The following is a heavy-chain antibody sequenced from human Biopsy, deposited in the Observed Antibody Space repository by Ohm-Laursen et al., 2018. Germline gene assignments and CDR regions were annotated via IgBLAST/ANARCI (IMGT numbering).Heavy chain of an antibody. D-gene: IGHD2-21*01. Sequence: PGTLSLTCCVSGGSVSSSNYYWNWIRQTPGKGLEWIGFIYNTERTNYNPSLKSRVTISLDTSKNQFSLELSSVIPSDTAVYYCAIDRVPRRGVMPVYYYGMDVWGQGSTVTVSS. CDR2: IYNTERT. V-gene: IGHV4-61*01. CDR3: AIDRVPRRGVMPVYYYGMDV. J-gene: IGHJ6*02. CDR1: GGSVSSSNYY.